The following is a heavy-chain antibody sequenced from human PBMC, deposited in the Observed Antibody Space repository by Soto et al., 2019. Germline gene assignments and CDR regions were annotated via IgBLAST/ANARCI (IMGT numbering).Heavy chain of an antibody. CDR1: GFTFSSYA. V-gene: IGHV3-23*01. D-gene: IGHD6-13*01. CDR2: ISGSGDST. Sequence: EVQLLDSGGGLVQPGGSLRLSCAASGFTFSSYAMNWVRQAPGKGLEWVSVISGSGDSTYYTDSVKGRFTISRDNSKTALYLQMNSLSTEHTVVYYFARRGTGTYFDYWGQGTLVTVSS. J-gene: IGHJ4*02. CDR3: ARRGTGTYFDY.